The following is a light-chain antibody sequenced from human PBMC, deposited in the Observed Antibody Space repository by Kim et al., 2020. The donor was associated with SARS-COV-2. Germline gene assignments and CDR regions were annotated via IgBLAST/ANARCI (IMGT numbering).Light chain of an antibody. J-gene: IGKJ4*01. CDR2: DAS. CDR3: QQRNKWPPLT. V-gene: IGKV3-11*01. CDR1: QSVSNY. Sequence: PGDRATLSYRASQSVSNYVAWYQQKPGQTPRLLIYDASNRATGIPARFSGSGSGTDFTLTISSLEPEDFAVYYCQQRNKWPPLTFGGGTKVEIK.